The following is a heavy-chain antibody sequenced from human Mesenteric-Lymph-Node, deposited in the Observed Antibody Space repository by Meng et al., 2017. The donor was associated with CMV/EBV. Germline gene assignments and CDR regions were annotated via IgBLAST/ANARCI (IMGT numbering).Heavy chain of an antibody. D-gene: IGHD2/OR15-2a*01. J-gene: IGHJ5*02. CDR3: ARDNVNPEGFDP. CDR2: INPNSGVS. CDR1: GYTFTDFY. V-gene: IGHV1-2*06. Sequence: VQLVQSRAEVGKPGASVMVSCKASGYTFTDFYIHLVRQAPGQVLEWMGRINPNSGVSNSAQNFQGRVTMTRDTSISTAYMELGRLTSDDTAVYYCARDNVNPEGFDPWGQGTLVTVSS.